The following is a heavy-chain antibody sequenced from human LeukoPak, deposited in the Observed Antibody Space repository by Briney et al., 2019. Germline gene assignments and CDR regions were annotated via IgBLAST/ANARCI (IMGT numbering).Heavy chain of an antibody. V-gene: IGHV3-21*01. CDR2: ISSSSSYI. J-gene: IGHJ3*01. CDR3: ARGYGSGKV. CDR1: GFTFSSYS. Sequence: GGSLRLSCSASGFTFSSYSMNWVRQAPGKGLEWFSSISSSSSYIYYADSAKVRFTISRDNAKNSLYLQMNSLRAEDTAVYYCARGYGSGKVWGQGTMVTVSS. D-gene: IGHD3-10*01.